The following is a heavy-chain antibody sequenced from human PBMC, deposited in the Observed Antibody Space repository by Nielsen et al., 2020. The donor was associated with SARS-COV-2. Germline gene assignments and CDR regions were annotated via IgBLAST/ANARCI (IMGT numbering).Heavy chain of an antibody. D-gene: IGHD6-13*01. J-gene: IGHJ5*02. CDR2: ISGGGVST. CDR3: AKERASSLQYNWFDP. Sequence: GESLKISCAASGFSFSSYAMSWVRQTQGKGLEWVSSISGGGVSTNYADSMKGRFTISRDNSKNMLYLQMNSLRAEDTAVYYCAKERASSLQYNWFDPWGQGTLVTVSS. V-gene: IGHV3-23*01. CDR1: GFSFSSYA.